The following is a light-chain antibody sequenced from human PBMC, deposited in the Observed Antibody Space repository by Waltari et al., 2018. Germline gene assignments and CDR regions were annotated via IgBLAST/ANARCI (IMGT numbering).Light chain of an antibody. V-gene: IGLV2-14*03. CDR1: SSDVGGYNY. J-gene: IGLJ2*01. Sequence: QSALPPPASVSGPPGQSLTISCTGTSSDVGGYNYVSWYQQHPGKAPKLMIYDVSNRPSGVSDRFSGSKSGNTASLTISGLQADDEADYYCSSYTRSNTVLFGGGTKLTVL. CDR2: DVS. CDR3: SSYTRSNTVL.